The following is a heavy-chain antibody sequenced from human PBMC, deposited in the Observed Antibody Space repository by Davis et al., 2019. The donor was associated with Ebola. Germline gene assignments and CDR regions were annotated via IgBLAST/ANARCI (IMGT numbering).Heavy chain of an antibody. CDR1: GGSISSYY. V-gene: IGHV4-59*12. CDR2: IYYSGST. CDR3: ARGFRASDRYSSSWYLWFDP. J-gene: IGHJ5*02. D-gene: IGHD6-13*01. Sequence: SETLSLTCTVSGGSISSYYWSWIRQPPGKGLEWIGYIYYSGSTNYNPSLKSRVTISVDRSKNQFSLKLSAVTAADTAVYYCARGFRASDRYSSSWYLWFDPWGQGTLVTVSS.